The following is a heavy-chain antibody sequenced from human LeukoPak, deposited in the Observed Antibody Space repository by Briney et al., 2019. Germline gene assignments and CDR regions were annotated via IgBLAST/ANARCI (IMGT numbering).Heavy chain of an antibody. J-gene: IGHJ3*02. CDR2: IYYSGST. D-gene: IGHD1-7*01. CDR1: GGSISSGGYY. V-gene: IGHV4-31*03. Sequence: SETLSLICTVSGGSISSGGYYWSWIRQHPGKGLEWIGYIYYSGSTYYNPSLESRVTISVDTSKNQFSLKPSSVTAADTAVYYCAREIKTGTTKRTAFDIWGQGTMVTVSS. CDR3: AREIKTGTTKRTAFDI.